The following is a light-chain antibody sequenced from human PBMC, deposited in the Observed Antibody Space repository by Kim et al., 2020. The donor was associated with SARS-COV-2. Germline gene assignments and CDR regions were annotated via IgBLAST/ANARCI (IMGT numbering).Light chain of an antibody. CDR1: QRISNY. CDR2: DAS. V-gene: IGKV3-11*01. J-gene: IGKJ5*01. CDR3: QQRSKWPPIT. Sequence: VLTQSPATLSLSPGERATLFCRASQRISNYLAWYQQKPGQAPRLLIYDASNRATGIPARFSGSGSGTDFTLTISSLEPEDFAVYYCQQRSKWPPITFGQGTRLEIK.